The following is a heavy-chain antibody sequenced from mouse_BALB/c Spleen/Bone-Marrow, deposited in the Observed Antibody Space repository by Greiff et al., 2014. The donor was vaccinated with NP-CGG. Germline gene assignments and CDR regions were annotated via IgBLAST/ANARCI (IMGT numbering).Heavy chain of an antibody. J-gene: IGHJ2*01. CDR3: ARYDGYLDY. Sequence: QVQLKESGAELVRPGTSVKVSCKASGYAFSDYLMEWLQQRPGQGLEWIGVINPGSGSTNPNEKFKGKATLTADTSSNTACMELNSLTSDYSAVNFCARYDGYLDYWGQGTTLTVSS. D-gene: IGHD2-3*01. CDR1: GYAFSDYL. CDR2: INPGSGST. V-gene: IGHV1-54*01.